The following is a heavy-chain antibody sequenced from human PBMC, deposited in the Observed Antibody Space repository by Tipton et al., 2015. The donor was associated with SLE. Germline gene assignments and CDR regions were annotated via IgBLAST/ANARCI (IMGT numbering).Heavy chain of an antibody. CDR1: GFTFSSYS. CDR3: ARAEAPGAFDI. V-gene: IGHV3-21*01. J-gene: IGHJ3*02. CDR2: ISSSSSYI. Sequence: SLRLSCAASGFTFSSYSMNWVRQAPGKGLEWVSSISSSSSYIYYADSVKGRFTISRDNAKNSLYLQMNSLRAEDTAVYYCARAEAPGAFDIWGQGTMVTVSS.